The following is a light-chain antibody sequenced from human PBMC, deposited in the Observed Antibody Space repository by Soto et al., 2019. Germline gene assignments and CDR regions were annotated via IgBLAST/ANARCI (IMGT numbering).Light chain of an antibody. Sequence: EIVMTQSPATLTVSPGERATVSCRASQSINNDLGWYQQKPGQAPRLLIYGASTRATGIQARFSGSGSGTDFTLTIRRLEPEDFAMYYCQQCGGSPTXGQGTKVDIK. J-gene: IGKJ1*01. CDR2: GAS. V-gene: IGKV3-15*01. CDR3: QQCGGSPT. CDR1: QSINND.